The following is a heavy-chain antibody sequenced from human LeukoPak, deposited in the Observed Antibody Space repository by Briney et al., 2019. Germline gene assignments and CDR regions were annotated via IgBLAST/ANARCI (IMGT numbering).Heavy chain of an antibody. D-gene: IGHD6-19*01. CDR3: AKDIGSGWFPQGEY. Sequence: GGSLRLSCAASGFTFRSYDMHWVRQAPGKGLEWVAIISYDGSNEFYADSVKGRFTISGDNSKNTLYLQMNSLRVEDTAVYYCAKDIGSGWFPQGEYWGQGTLVTVSS. J-gene: IGHJ4*02. CDR2: ISYDGSNE. CDR1: GFTFRSYD. V-gene: IGHV3-30*18.